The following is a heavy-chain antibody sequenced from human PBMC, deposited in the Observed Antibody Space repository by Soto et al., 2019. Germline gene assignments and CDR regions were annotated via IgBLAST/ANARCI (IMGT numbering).Heavy chain of an antibody. D-gene: IGHD2-2*01. V-gene: IGHV3-23*01. Sequence: GGSLRLSCAASGFTFSSYAMTWVRQAPGQGLEWVASISGSGGTTNYADSVKGRFTISRDNSKNTAYLQMNSLRAEDTAVYYCARDRGTSIYVHRYFHYYGMAVWGQGTTVTVSS. CDR3: ARDRGTSIYVHRYFHYYGMAV. J-gene: IGHJ6*02. CDR2: ISGSGGTT. CDR1: GFTFSSYA.